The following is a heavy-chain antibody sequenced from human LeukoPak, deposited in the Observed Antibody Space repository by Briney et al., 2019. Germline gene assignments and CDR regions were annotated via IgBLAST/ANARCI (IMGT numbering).Heavy chain of an antibody. CDR1: GYTFTRYW. J-gene: IGHJ4*02. Sequence: GESLNISCKGSGYTFTRYWIGWVRQVPGKGLEWMGIIYPGDSDTRYSPSFQGQVTISADRSISTAYLQWSSLEASDTAMYYCARGVRSGGDSFFDIWGQGTLVTVSS. D-gene: IGHD2-15*01. CDR2: IYPGDSDT. CDR3: ARGVRSGGDSFFDI. V-gene: IGHV5-51*01.